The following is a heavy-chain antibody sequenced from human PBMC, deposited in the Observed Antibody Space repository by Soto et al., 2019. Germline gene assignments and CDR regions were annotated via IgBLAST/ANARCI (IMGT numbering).Heavy chain of an antibody. CDR3: ARDRSGSVYRNGGEGAFDI. V-gene: IGHV1-2*04. CDR1: GYTFTGYY. J-gene: IGHJ3*02. CDR2: INPNSGGT. D-gene: IGHD1-26*01. Sequence: QVQLVQSGAEVKKPGASVKVSCKASGYTFTGYYMHWVRQAPGQGLEWMGWINPNSGGTNYAQKVQGWVTMTRDTSISTAYMELSRLRSDDTAVYYCARDRSGSVYRNGGEGAFDIWGQGTMVTVSS.